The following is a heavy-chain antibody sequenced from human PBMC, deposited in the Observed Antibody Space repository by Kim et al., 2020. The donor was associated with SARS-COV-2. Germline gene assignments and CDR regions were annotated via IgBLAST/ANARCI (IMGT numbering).Heavy chain of an antibody. V-gene: IGHV3-48*01. CDR3: ARAEWELLLYYYYGRDV. CDR2: ISGSSSTK. D-gene: IGHD2-15*01. CDR1: GFTFSSYS. Sequence: GGSLRLSCAASGFTFSSYSMNWVRQAPGKGLEWVSYISGSSSTKYYADSVKGRFTISRDNAKNSLYLQMNSLRAEDTAVYYCARAEWELLLYYYYGRDVGGRGTTVTVSS. J-gene: IGHJ6*02.